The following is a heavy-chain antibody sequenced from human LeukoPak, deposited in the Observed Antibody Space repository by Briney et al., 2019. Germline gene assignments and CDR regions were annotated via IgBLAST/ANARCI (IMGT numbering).Heavy chain of an antibody. D-gene: IGHD3-3*01. CDR2: ISSSSSTI. CDR1: GFTVSSNY. V-gene: IGHV3-48*01. Sequence: GGSLRLSCAASGFTVSSNYMSWVRQAPGKGLEWVSYISSSSSTIYYADSVKGRFTISRDNAKNSLYLQMNSLRAEDTAVYYCARERFLEWLLYGDAFDIWGQGTMVTVSS. CDR3: ARERFLEWLLYGDAFDI. J-gene: IGHJ3*02.